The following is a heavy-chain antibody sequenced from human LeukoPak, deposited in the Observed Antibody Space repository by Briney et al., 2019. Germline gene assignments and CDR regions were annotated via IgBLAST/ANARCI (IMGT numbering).Heavy chain of an antibody. Sequence: SETLSLTCTVSGGSISSYYWSWIRQPPGKGLEWIGYIYYSGSTNYNPSLKSRVTISVDTSKNQFSLKLSSVTAADTAVYYCARTYCGGDCYSSYYYYYGMDVWGQGTTVTVSS. D-gene: IGHD2-21*02. CDR3: ARTYCGGDCYSSYYYYYGMDV. CDR2: IYYSGST. J-gene: IGHJ6*02. V-gene: IGHV4-59*01. CDR1: GGSISSYY.